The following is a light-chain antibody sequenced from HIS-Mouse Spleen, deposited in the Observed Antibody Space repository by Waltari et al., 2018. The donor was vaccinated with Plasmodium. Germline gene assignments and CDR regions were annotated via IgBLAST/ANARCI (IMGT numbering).Light chain of an antibody. CDR3: GTWDSSLSAGVV. V-gene: IGLV1-51*01. CDR2: DNK. Sequence: QSVLTQPPSVSAAPGQKVTISCPGSSSNIGNNYVTCYQQPPGTTPKLINYDNKKRPPGIPDRFSGSKSGTSATLGITRLQTGDEADYYCGTWDSSLSAGVVFGGGTKLTVL. CDR1: SSNIGNNY. J-gene: IGLJ2*01.